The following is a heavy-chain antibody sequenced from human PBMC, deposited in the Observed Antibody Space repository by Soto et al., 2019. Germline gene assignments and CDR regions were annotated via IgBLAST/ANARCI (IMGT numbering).Heavy chain of an antibody. CDR1: RGSFTGYY. V-gene: IGHV4-34*01. J-gene: IGHJ6*02. D-gene: IGHD2-8*01. Sequence: SETLSLPCAVYRGSFTGYYWSWIRQPPGKGLEWIGEINHSGSTNYDPSLKSRVTISVDTSKNQFSLKLSSVTAADTAVYYCARGGYCTNGVCSPYYYYYYGMDVWGQGTTVTVSS. CDR3: ARGGYCTNGVCSPYYYYYYGMDV. CDR2: INHSGST.